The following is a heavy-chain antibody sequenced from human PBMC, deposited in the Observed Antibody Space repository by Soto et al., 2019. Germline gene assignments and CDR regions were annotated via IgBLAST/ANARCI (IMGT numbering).Heavy chain of an antibody. D-gene: IGHD2-2*01. CDR1: GFTFSDFG. CDR2: ISSDSRYT. Sequence: GGSLRLSCAASGFTFSDFGMNWVRQAPGKGLEWVSSISSDSRYTNYADSVKGRFTISRDNAKNSVYLQMNSLRAEDTAVYYCARDTRTGYCTSTSCYYYGLDVWGQGTTVTVSS. V-gene: IGHV3-21*06. J-gene: IGHJ6*02. CDR3: ARDTRTGYCTSTSCYYYGLDV.